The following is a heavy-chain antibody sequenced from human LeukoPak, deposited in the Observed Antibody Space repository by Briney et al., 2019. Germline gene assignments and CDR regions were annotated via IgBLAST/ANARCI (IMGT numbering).Heavy chain of an antibody. CDR2: ISAYNGNT. Sequence: ASVKVSCKASGYIFTSYGISWVRQAPGQGLEWMGWISAYNGNTNYAQKLQGRVTMTTDTSTSTAYMELRSLRSDDTAVYYCARAISFGELSSYYYYYMDVWGKGTTVTVSS. CDR1: GYIFTSYG. CDR3: ARAISFGELSSYYYYYMDV. D-gene: IGHD3-10*01. J-gene: IGHJ6*03. V-gene: IGHV1-18*01.